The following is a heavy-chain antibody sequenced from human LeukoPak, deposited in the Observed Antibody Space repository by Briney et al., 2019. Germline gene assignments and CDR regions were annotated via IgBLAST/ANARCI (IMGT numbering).Heavy chain of an antibody. J-gene: IGHJ6*02. CDR1: GFTFSSYG. D-gene: IGHD6-19*01. CDR2: ISYDGSNK. CDR3: AKESDEDSSSGWPTPFLYYYYYGMDV. V-gene: IGHV3-30*18. Sequence: GGSLRLSCAASGFTFSSYGMHWVRQAPGKGLEWVAVISYDGSNKYYADSVKGRFTISRDNSKNTLYLQTNSLRAEDTAVYYCAKESDEDSSSGWPTPFLYYYYYGMDVWGQGTTVTVSS.